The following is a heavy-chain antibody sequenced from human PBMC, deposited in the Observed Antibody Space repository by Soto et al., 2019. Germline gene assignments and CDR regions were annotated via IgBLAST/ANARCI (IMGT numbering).Heavy chain of an antibody. V-gene: IGHV4-59*01. J-gene: IGHJ6*03. CDR2: IYNSGST. CDR3: PTDYYIDV. CDR1: GGSISSYY. Sequence: SETLSLTCTVSGGSISSYYWSWIRQPPGKGLEWIGYIYNSGSTNYNPSLKGRVTMSVDTSKNKFSLKLSTVTAADTAVYYCPTDYYIDVWGKGTTVTVS.